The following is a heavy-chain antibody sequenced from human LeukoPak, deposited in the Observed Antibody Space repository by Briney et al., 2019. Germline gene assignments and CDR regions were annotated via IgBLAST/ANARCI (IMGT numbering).Heavy chain of an antibody. CDR1: GGSISSYY. J-gene: IGHJ4*02. Sequence: SETLSLTCTVSGGSISSYYWSWIRQPAGKGLEWIGRIYTSGGTNYNPSLKSRVTMSVDTSKNQFSLKLSSVTAADTAVYYCARAEGSSGWYRFMGIDYWGQGTLVTVSS. V-gene: IGHV4-4*07. D-gene: IGHD6-19*01. CDR2: IYTSGGT. CDR3: ARAEGSSGWYRFMGIDY.